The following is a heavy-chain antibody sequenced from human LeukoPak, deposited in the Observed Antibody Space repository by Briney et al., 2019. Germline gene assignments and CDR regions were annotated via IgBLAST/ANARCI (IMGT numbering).Heavy chain of an antibody. CDR2: ISDSGGSK. V-gene: IGHV3-23*01. CDR3: TRDPSY. J-gene: IGHJ4*02. CDR1: GFTFSSYA. Sequence: PGGSLRLSCAASGFTFSSYAMNWVRQAPGKGLEWVSVISDSGGSKYYADSVQGRFTTSRDNSKNTLYLQMNSLRLEDTAIYYCTRDPSYWGQGTLVTVSS.